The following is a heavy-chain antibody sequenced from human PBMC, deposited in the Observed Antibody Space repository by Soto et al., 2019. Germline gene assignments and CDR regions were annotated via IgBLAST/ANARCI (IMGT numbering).Heavy chain of an antibody. CDR1: GYSFTTYW. CDR2: IYPGDSDT. Sequence: PGESLKISCEGSGYSFTTYWIGWVRQMPGKGLEWMGNIYPGDSDTRYSPSFQGQVTISADKSISTAYLRWSGLKASDTAMYYCARHTTTLDAFDIWGQGTMVTVSS. J-gene: IGHJ3*02. CDR3: ARHTTTLDAFDI. V-gene: IGHV5-51*01. D-gene: IGHD1-1*01.